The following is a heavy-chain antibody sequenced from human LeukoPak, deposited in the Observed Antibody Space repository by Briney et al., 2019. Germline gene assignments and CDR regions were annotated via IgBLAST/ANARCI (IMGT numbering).Heavy chain of an antibody. Sequence: PGGSLRLSCAASGFTFSSYGVHWVRQAPGKGLEWVAVISYDGSHKYYADSVKGRFTISRDNSKNTLYLQMNSLRAEDTAVYYCAKPKRADMITFGGVIAYWGQGTLVTVSS. V-gene: IGHV3-30*18. CDR3: AKPKRADMITFGGVIAY. CDR1: GFTFSSYG. CDR2: ISYDGSHK. J-gene: IGHJ4*02. D-gene: IGHD3-16*02.